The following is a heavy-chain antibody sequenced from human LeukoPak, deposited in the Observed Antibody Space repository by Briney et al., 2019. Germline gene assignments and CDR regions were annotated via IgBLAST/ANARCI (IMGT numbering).Heavy chain of an antibody. D-gene: IGHD6-6*01. Sequence: SETLSLTCTASGCSISSYYWSWIRQPPGKGLEWIGYIYYSGSTNYNPSLKSRVTISVDTSKNQFSLKLSSVTAADTAVYYCARERAARLLDYWGQGTLVTVSS. CDR2: IYYSGST. CDR3: ARERAARLLDY. CDR1: GCSISSYY. J-gene: IGHJ4*02. V-gene: IGHV4-59*01.